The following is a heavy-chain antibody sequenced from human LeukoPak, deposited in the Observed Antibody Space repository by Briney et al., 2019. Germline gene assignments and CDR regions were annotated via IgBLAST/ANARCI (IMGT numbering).Heavy chain of an antibody. V-gene: IGHV4-34*01. D-gene: IGHD3-22*01. J-gene: IGHJ3*02. CDR2: INYSGST. CDR1: SGSINSYY. CDR3: ARGLSYDSSGFRVYAFDI. Sequence: PSETLSLTCTVSSGSINSYYWSWIRQPPGKGLEWIGEINYSGSTNYNPSLKSRVTISVDTSKNQFSLKLSSVTAADTAVYYCARGLSYDSSGFRVYAFDIWGQGTMVTVSS.